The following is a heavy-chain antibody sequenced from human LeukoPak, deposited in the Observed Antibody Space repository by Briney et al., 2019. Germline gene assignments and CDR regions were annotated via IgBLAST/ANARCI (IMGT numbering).Heavy chain of an antibody. CDR1: GFTFSSYG. V-gene: IGHV3-30*18. J-gene: IGHJ4*02. CDR2: ISYDGSNK. D-gene: IGHD5-18*01. CDR3: AKLVDTAMVTSDY. Sequence: PGRSLRLSCAASGFTFSSYGMHWVRQAPGKGLGWVAVISYDGSNKYYADSVKGRFTISRDNSKNTLYLQMNSLRAEDTAVYYCAKLVDTAMVTSDYWGQGTLVTVSS.